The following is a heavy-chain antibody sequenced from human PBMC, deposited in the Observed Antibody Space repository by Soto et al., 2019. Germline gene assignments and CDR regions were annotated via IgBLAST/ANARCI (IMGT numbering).Heavy chain of an antibody. V-gene: IGHV1-18*03. CDR1: GYIMTTYG. CDR3: ARGTFFDY. Sequence: QVQLVQSGTEVKKPGASVKVSCKASGYIMTTYGVSWVRRAPGQGLEWVGWISAYNDHTNYAQKFQGRVTMTTDTSTSTAYMELRSLRSDDMAVYYCARGTFFDYWGQGTLVTVSS. CDR2: ISAYNDHT. J-gene: IGHJ4*02. D-gene: IGHD1-1*01.